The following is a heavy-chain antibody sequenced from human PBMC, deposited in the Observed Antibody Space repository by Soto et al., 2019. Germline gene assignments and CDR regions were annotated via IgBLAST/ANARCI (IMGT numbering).Heavy chain of an antibody. V-gene: IGHV3-48*02. CDR3: ARETYYDYIWGSYRSTPS. J-gene: IGHJ4*02. CDR2: ISSSSSTI. D-gene: IGHD3-16*02. Sequence: EVQLVESGGGLVQPGGSLRLSCAASGFTFSSYSMNWVRQAPGKGLEWVSYISSSSSTIYYADSVKGRFTISRDNAKNSLYLQMNSLRDEDTAVYYCARETYYDYIWGSYRSTPSWGQGTLVTVSS. CDR1: GFTFSSYS.